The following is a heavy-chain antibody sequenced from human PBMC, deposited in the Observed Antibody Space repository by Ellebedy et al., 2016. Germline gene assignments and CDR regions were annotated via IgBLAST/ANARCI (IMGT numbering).Heavy chain of an antibody. V-gene: IGHV1-2*02. CDR1: GYTFTGYY. D-gene: IGHD6-13*01. Sequence: ASVKVSCXASGYTFTGYYMHWVRQAPGQGLEWMGWINPNSGGTNYAQKFQGRVTMTRDTSISTAYMELSRLRSDDTAVYYCARGAYSTSWYRVDYWGQGTLVTVSS. J-gene: IGHJ4*02. CDR2: INPNSGGT. CDR3: ARGAYSTSWYRVDY.